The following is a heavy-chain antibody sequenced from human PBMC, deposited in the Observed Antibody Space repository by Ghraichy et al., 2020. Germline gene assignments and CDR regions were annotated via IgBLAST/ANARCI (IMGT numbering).Heavy chain of an antibody. CDR2: ISSSSSYT. CDR3: ARDSGGSGSYGWFDP. Sequence: GGSLRLSCAASGFTFSDYYMSWIRQAPGKGLEWVSYISSSSSYTNYADSVKGRFTISRDNAKNSLYLQMNSLRAEDTAVYYCARDSGGSGSYGWFDPWGQGTLVTVSS. J-gene: IGHJ5*02. D-gene: IGHD3-10*01. V-gene: IGHV3-11*06. CDR1: GFTFSDYY.